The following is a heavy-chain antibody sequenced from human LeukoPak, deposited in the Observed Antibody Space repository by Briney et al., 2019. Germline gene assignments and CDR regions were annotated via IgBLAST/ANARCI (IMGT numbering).Heavy chain of an antibody. D-gene: IGHD6-6*01. CDR3: ARGGVAARSGRNFDY. CDR2: ISSTSTTI. J-gene: IGHJ4*02. CDR1: GFTFSTYS. V-gene: IGHV3-48*01. Sequence: GGSLRLSCSASGFTFSTYSMNWVRQAPGKGLEWVSYISSTSTTIYYADSVRGRFTISRDNAKNSLYLQMHSLRAEDTAVYYCARGGVAARSGRNFDYWGQGTLVTVSS.